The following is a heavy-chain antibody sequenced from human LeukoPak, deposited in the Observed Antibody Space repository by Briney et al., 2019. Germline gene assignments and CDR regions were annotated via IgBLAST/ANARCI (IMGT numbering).Heavy chain of an antibody. CDR3: ASGIAVDRGDY. V-gene: IGHV4-34*01. Sequence: SETLSLTCAVYGGSFSGYYWSWIRQPPGKGLEWIGEINHSGSTNYNPSLKSRVTISVDTSKNQFSLKLSSVTAADTAVYYCASGIAVDRGDYWGQGTLVTVSS. J-gene: IGHJ4*02. CDR1: GGSFSGYY. D-gene: IGHD6-19*01. CDR2: INHSGST.